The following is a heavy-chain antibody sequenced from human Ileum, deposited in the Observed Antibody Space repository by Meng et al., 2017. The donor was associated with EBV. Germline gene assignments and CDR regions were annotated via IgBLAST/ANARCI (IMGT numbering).Heavy chain of an antibody. J-gene: IGHJ4*02. CDR2: IYYSGST. CDR1: GDSISSSNHW. D-gene: IGHD3-3*01. Sequence: HLHWHGPGPGLVKPSETLSLPCAVSGDSISSSNHWWGWIRQPPGKGLEWVGTIYYSGSTFYNPSLKSRVTISLDTSKNQFSLKVSSVTAADTAVYYCARRYYGVPFDNWGQGTLVTVSS. CDR3: ARRYYGVPFDN. V-gene: IGHV4-39*01.